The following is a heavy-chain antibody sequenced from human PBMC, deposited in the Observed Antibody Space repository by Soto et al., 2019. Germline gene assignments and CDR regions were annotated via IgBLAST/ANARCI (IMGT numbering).Heavy chain of an antibody. J-gene: IGHJ5*02. Sequence: SATLSLTCTVSGGSISRGGYCWSWIRQDAGKGLEWIGYIYYSGSIYYNPSLRSRVTISVGTSKNQFSLKLSSVTAADTAVFYCARHDNSGSRNWFHPWGQRTLVTVSS. V-gene: IGHV4-39*01. CDR1: GGSISRGGYC. CDR3: ARHDNSGSRNWFHP. CDR2: IYYSGSI. D-gene: IGHD6-19*01.